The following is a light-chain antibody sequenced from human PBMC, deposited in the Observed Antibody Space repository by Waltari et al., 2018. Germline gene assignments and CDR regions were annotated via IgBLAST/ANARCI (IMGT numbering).Light chain of an antibody. Sequence: SSELTQDPAVSVALGQTVRITCLGDSLRSYYAAWYQQKPGQAPLLVFYGRNNRPSAIPDRFSGSNSESTSSLTITGALAEDEADYYCSSRDNSYNHLVVFGGGTKLTVL. CDR2: GRN. CDR1: SLRSYY. J-gene: IGLJ2*01. V-gene: IGLV3-19*01. CDR3: SSRDNSYNHLVV.